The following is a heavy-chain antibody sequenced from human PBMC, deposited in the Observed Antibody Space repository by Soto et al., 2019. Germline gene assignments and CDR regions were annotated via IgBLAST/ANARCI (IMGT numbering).Heavy chain of an antibody. Sequence: QVQLVASGGGVVQPGRSLRLSCAASGFTFSSYGMHWVRQAPGKGLEWVAVIWYDGSNKYYADSVKGRFTISRDNSKNTLYLQMNSLRAEDTAVYYCARDSGGYDTWYFDLWGRGTLVTVSS. CDR1: GFTFSSYG. J-gene: IGHJ2*01. CDR2: IWYDGSNK. V-gene: IGHV3-33*01. CDR3: ARDSGGYDTWYFDL. D-gene: IGHD5-12*01.